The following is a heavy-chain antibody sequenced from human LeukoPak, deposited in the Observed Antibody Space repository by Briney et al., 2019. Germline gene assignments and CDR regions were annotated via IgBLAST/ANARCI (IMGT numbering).Heavy chain of an antibody. D-gene: IGHD6-19*01. Sequence: PSETLSLTCTVSGGSISSSSYYWGWIRQPPGKGLEWIGGIYYSGSTYYNPSLKSRVTISVDTSKNQFSLKLSSVTAADTAVYYCASLFDEIAVAGKWGYFDYWGQGTLVTVSS. J-gene: IGHJ4*02. CDR2: IYYSGST. CDR1: GGSISSSSYY. CDR3: ASLFDEIAVAGKWGYFDY. V-gene: IGHV4-39*01.